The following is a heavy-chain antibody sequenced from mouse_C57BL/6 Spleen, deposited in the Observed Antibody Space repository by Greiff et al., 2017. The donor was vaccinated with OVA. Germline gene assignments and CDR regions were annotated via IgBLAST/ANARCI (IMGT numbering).Heavy chain of an antibody. D-gene: IGHD2-4*01. V-gene: IGHV1-66*01. Sequence: QVQLKQSGPELVKPGASVKISCKASGYSFTSYYIHWVKQRPGQGLEWIGWIYPGSGNTKYNEKFKGKATLTADTSSSTAYMQLSSLTSEDSAVYYCAREGDYDGFAYWGQGTLVTVSA. CDR2: IYPGSGNT. J-gene: IGHJ3*01. CDR1: GYSFTSYY. CDR3: AREGDYDGFAY.